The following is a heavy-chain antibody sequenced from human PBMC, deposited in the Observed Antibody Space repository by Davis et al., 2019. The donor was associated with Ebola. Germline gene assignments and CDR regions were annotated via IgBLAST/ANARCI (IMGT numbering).Heavy chain of an antibody. CDR2: IYYSGST. J-gene: IGHJ5*02. D-gene: IGHD3-3*01. V-gene: IGHV4-59*08. CDR1: GGSISSYY. Sequence: SETLSLTCTVSGGSISSYYWSWIRQPPRKGLEWIGYIYYSGSTNYNPSLKSRVTISVDTSKNQFSLKLSSVTAADTAVYYCARQDYDFWSGYYGSNWFDPWGQGTLVTVSS. CDR3: ARQDYDFWSGYYGSNWFDP.